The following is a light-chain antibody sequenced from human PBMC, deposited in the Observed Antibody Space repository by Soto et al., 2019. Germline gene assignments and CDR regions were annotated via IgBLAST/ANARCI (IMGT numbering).Light chain of an antibody. V-gene: IGKV1-39*01. CDR3: QQSYSTPLT. CDR2: AAS. J-gene: IGKJ4*01. CDR1: QSISNH. Sequence: DIQVTQSPSSLSASVYDRVIITCRASQSISNHLNWYQQKPGKAPKLLIFAASSLQSGVPSRFSGSRSGPDFTLTISSLQPEDFATYYCQQSYSTPLTFGGGTKVDIK.